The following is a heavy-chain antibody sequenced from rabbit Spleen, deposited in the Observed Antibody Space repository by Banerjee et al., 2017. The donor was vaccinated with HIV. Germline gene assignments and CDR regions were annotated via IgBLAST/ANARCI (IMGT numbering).Heavy chain of an antibody. D-gene: IGHD2-1*01. J-gene: IGHJ3*01. CDR3: ARAGLGDYATALNL. V-gene: IGHV1S45*01. CDR2: IWTASDTT. Sequence: EQLEESGGGLVKPEGSLTLTCKASGVSLNDKDVMCWVRRAPGKGLEWIACIWTASDTTYYASWAKGRLTISKTSTTVTLQMTSLTAADTATYFCARAGLGDYATALNLWGQGTLVTVS. CDR1: GVSLNDKDV.